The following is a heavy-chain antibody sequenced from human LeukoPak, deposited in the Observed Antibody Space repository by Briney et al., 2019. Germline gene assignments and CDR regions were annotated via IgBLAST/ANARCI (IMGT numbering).Heavy chain of an antibody. J-gene: IGHJ4*02. Sequence: GESLRLSCVASGFTFTDHPMSWVRQAPGKGLEWISYIGGDGIAFYADSVKGRFTASKDDARKSMYLQMNSLRVEDTAVYYCAKDRANWAIADWGQGTQVTVSS. CDR3: AKDRANWAIAD. D-gene: IGHD2-21*01. V-gene: IGHV3-69-1*01. CDR2: IGGDGIA. CDR1: GFTFTDHP.